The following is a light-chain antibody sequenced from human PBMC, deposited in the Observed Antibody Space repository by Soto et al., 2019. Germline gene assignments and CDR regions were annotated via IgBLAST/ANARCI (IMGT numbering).Light chain of an antibody. CDR1: QTISSW. CDR3: QHYNIYSEA. J-gene: IGKJ1*01. CDR2: KAS. Sequence: DRQMTQSPSTLSGSVGDRVTITCRASQTISSWLAWYQQKPGKAPKLLIYKASTLKSGVPSRFSGSGSGTEFTLTISSLQPDDFATYYCQHYNIYSEAFGQGTKVDI. V-gene: IGKV1-5*03.